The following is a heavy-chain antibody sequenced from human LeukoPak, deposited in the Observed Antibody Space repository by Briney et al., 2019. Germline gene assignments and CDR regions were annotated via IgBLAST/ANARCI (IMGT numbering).Heavy chain of an antibody. CDR3: AKDLGSSSWEGFDI. D-gene: IGHD6-13*01. CDR2: FNGRGGTT. Sequence: GGSLRLSCAASGFTLSSHMMSWVRQAPGKGLEWVSYFNGRGGTTDYADSVKGRFTISRDNSKNTLYLQMNSLRAEDTAVYYCAKDLGSSSWEGFDIWGQGTMVTVSS. V-gene: IGHV3-23*01. CDR1: GFTLSSHM. J-gene: IGHJ3*02.